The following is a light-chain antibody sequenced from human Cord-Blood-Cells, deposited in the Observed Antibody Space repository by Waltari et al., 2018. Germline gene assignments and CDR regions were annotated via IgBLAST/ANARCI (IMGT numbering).Light chain of an antibody. J-gene: IGLJ3*02. CDR1: SRDDGGYNS. CDR3: SSYTSSSTLV. CDR2: DVS. Sequence: QSALTQPASVSGSPGQSITIPCTGTSRDDGGYNSVSWYQQHPGKAPKLMLYDVSNRPSGVSNRFSGSKSGNTASLTISGLQAEDEADYYCSSYTSSSTLVFGGGTKLTVL. V-gene: IGLV2-14*01.